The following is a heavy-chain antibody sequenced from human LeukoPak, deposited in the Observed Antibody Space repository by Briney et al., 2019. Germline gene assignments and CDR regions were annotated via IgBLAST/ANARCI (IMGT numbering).Heavy chain of an antibody. Sequence: SQTLSLTCAISGDSVSSNSAAWNWIRQSPSRGLEWLGKTYYRSKWYNDYAVSVKSRITINPDTSKNQFSLQPNSVTPEDTAVYYCARGGYSYGYFWFDPWGQGTLVTVSS. V-gene: IGHV6-1*01. J-gene: IGHJ5*02. D-gene: IGHD5-18*01. CDR3: ARGGYSYGYFWFDP. CDR1: GDSVSSNSAA. CDR2: TYYRSKWYN.